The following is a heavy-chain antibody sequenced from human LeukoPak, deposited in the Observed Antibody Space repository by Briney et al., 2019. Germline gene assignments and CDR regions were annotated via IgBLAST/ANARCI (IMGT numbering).Heavy chain of an antibody. CDR2: ITAYNGNT. Sequence: ASVKVSCKTSGYTFTTYGITWVRQAPGQGLEGMGWITAYNGNTNYAQKLQGRVTMTTDTSTNAAYMELRSLRSDDTAVYYCARNRSPYYGDYTYSYASDIWGQGTMVTVSS. CDR3: ARNRSPYYGDYTYSYASDI. V-gene: IGHV1-18*01. D-gene: IGHD4-17*01. CDR1: GYTFTTYG. J-gene: IGHJ3*02.